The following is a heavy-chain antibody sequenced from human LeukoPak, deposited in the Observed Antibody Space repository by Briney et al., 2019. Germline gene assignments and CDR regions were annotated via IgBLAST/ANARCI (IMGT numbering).Heavy chain of an antibody. CDR1: GGSFSGYY. CDR2: INHSGST. CDR3: AREPTYSSSSSPFDY. D-gene: IGHD6-6*01. Sequence: SETLSLTCAVYGGSFSGYYWSWIRQPPGKGLEWIGEINHSGSTNYNPSLKSRATISVDTSKNQFSPKLSSVTAADTAVYYCAREPTYSSSSSPFDYWGQGTLVTVSS. V-gene: IGHV4-34*01. J-gene: IGHJ4*02.